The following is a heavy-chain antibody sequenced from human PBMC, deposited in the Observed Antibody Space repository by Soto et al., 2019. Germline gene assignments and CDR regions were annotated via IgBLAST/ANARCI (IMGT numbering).Heavy chain of an antibody. D-gene: IGHD3-9*01. Sequence: ASVKVSCKASGYTFTSYGISWVRQAPGQGLEWMGWISAYNGNTNYAQKLQGRATMTTDTSTSTAYMELRSLRSDDTAVYYCARDEYEEYYDILTGLPQDAFDIWGQGTMVTVS. CDR3: ARDEYEEYYDILTGLPQDAFDI. CDR1: GYTFTSYG. CDR2: ISAYNGNT. V-gene: IGHV1-18*01. J-gene: IGHJ3*02.